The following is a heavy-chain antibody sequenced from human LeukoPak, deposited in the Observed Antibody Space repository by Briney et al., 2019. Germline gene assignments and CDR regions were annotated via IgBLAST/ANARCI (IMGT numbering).Heavy chain of an antibody. CDR1: GGSISSYY. V-gene: IGHV4-59*08. Sequence: PSETLSLTCTVSGGSISSYYWSWIRQPPGKGLEWIGYIYYSGTTYYNPSLRSRVTISVDTSKNQFSLRLSSVTAADTAVYYCARSLSNWNYPTWLDPWGQGTLVTVSS. J-gene: IGHJ5*02. D-gene: IGHD1-7*01. CDR3: ARSLSNWNYPTWLDP. CDR2: IYYSGTT.